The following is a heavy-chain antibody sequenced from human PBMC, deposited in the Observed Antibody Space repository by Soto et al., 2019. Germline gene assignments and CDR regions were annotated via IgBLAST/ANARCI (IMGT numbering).Heavy chain of an antibody. J-gene: IGHJ5*02. Sequence: ASVKVSCKASGYTFTGYYMHWVRRAPGQGLEWMGWINPNSGGTNYAQKFQGRVTMTRDTSISTAYMELSRLRSDDTAVYYCARDWYYYGSGSYYIYNWFDPWGQGTLVTVSS. D-gene: IGHD3-10*01. CDR1: GYTFTGYY. CDR3: ARDWYYYGSGSYYIYNWFDP. V-gene: IGHV1-2*02. CDR2: INPNSGGT.